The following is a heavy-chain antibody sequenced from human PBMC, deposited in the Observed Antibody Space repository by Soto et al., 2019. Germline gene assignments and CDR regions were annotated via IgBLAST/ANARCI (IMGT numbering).Heavy chain of an antibody. V-gene: IGHV4-59*01. D-gene: IGHD4-4*01. CDR1: GGSLGSYY. CDR3: ARDGDGRMTTNPYYYNGMDV. Sequence: QVQLQESGPGLVESSETLSLTCTVSGGSLGSYYWSWIRQPPGKGLEWMGYVFYTGRANYNASLKSQVSISLDTSNYQFSLKLSSVTAAATAVYYCARDGDGRMTTNPYYYNGMDVWGPGPTVTVAS. CDR2: VFYTGRA. J-gene: IGHJ6*02.